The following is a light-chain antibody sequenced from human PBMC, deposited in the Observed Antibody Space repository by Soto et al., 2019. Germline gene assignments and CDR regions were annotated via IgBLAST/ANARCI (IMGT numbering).Light chain of an antibody. CDR3: KQYGSSPIT. Sequence: EIVLTQSPGTLSLSPGERATLSCRASQSVSSSYLAWYQQKPGQAPRILIYGASSRATGIPDRFSGSGSGTDFTLTIRRLEPEDFAVYYCKQYGSSPITFGPGNRLEIK. CDR2: GAS. V-gene: IGKV3-20*01. CDR1: QSVSSSY. J-gene: IGKJ5*01.